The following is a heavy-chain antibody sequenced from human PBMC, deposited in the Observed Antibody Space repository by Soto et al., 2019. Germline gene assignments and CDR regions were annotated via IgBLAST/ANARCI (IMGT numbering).Heavy chain of an antibody. CDR1: GGSFSGYY. J-gene: IGHJ4*02. CDR3: ARELGYYDSSALDS. Sequence: SETLSLTCAVYGGSFSGYYWSWVRQPPGKGLEWIGEINHSGSINYNPSLKSRVTISVDTSKNQFSLKVNSVTAADTAVYYCARELGYYDSSALDSWGQGTLVTSPQ. CDR2: INHSGSI. V-gene: IGHV4-34*01. D-gene: IGHD3-22*01.